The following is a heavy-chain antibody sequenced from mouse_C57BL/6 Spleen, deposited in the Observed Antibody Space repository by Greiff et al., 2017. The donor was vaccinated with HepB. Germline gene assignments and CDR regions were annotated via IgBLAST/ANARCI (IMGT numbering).Heavy chain of an antibody. CDR1: GFSLTSYG. CDR3: ARGRVPSYYYAMDY. V-gene: IGHV2-2*01. Sequence: VQLQQSGPGLVQPSQSLSITCTVSGFSLTSYGVHWVRQSPGKGLEWLGVIWSGGSTDYNAAFISRLSISKDNSKRQVFFKMNSLQADDTAIYYCARGRVPSYYYAMDYWGQGTSVTVSS. D-gene: IGHD5-1*01. J-gene: IGHJ4*01. CDR2: IWSGGST.